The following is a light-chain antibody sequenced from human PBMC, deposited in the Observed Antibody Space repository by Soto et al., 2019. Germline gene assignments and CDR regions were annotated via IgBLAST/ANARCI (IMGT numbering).Light chain of an antibody. CDR3: QQYNAYTWT. CDR1: QSISTW. CDR2: QAS. V-gene: IGKV1-5*03. Sequence: DIQMTQSPSTLSASVGDRVTITCRASQSISTWLAWYQQKPGKALKLLIYQASSLESGAPSRFSGSGSGTEFTLTISSLQPDDFATYYCQQYNAYTWTFGQGTKVEIK. J-gene: IGKJ1*01.